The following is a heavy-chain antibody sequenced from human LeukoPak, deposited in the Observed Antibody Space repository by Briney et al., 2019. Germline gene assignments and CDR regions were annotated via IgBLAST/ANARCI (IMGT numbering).Heavy chain of an antibody. V-gene: IGHV3-23*01. D-gene: IGHD2-2*01. CDR3: AKGARCSSTSCYPSEWY. Sequence: GGSLRLSCAASGFTFSSYAMSWVRQAPGKGLEWVSAISGSGGSTYYADSVKGRFTISRDNSKDTLYLQMNSLRAEDTAVYYCAKGARCSSTSCYPSEWYWGQGTLVTVSS. CDR1: GFTFSSYA. J-gene: IGHJ4*02. CDR2: ISGSGGST.